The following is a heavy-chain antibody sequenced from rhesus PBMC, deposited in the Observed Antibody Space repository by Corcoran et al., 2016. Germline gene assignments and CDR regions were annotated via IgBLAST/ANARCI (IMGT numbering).Heavy chain of an antibody. CDR2: IYGSGGSN. CDR3: ARQRRNALEF. J-gene: IGHJ3*01. V-gene: IGHV4S14*01. CDR1: GGSLSGYYS. D-gene: IGHD1-14*01. Sequence: VQLQASGPGLVKPSETLSLTCAVSGGSLSGYYSWRWIRQPPGKGLEWIGSIYGSGGSNYRNPSLKSGVTLSGDTSKNQFSLKLSSGTAADTAVDYCARQRRNALEFWGQGLRVTVSA.